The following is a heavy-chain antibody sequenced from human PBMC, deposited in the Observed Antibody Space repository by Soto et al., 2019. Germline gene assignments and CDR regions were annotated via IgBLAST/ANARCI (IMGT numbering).Heavy chain of an antibody. Sequence: QLQESGPGLVKPSQTLSLTCALSGGSISSGDYYWNWIRQHPGKGLEWIGYTYHSGSTSYNPSLKSRITLSVDTSKNQFSLKLTSVTAADTAVYYCARGVGTAWPHDSWGQGALVTVSS. CDR2: TYHSGST. V-gene: IGHV4-31*11. CDR1: GGSISSGDYY. D-gene: IGHD2-21*02. CDR3: ARGVGTAWPHDS. J-gene: IGHJ4*02.